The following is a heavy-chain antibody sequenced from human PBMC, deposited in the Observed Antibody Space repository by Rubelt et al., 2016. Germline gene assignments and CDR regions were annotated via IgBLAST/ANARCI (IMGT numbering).Heavy chain of an antibody. D-gene: IGHD6-19*01. CDR3: ARIQGIAVADN. CDR2: MNPNSGKK. CDR1: GYTFTSYD. V-gene: IGHV1-8*01. J-gene: IGHJ4*02. Sequence: QVQLVQSGAEVKKPGASVKVSCKASGYTFTSYDINWVRQATGQGLEWMGWMNPNSGKKGVARKFQGSVTMTRNTSRSTAYRGLSSRRSEETAVYYGARIQGIAVADNWGQGTLVTVSS.